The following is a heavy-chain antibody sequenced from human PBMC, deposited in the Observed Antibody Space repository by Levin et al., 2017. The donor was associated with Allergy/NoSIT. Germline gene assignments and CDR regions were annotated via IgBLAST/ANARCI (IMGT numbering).Heavy chain of an antibody. J-gene: IGHJ4*02. V-gene: IGHV3-23*01. Sequence: GGSLRLSCAASGFTFSYYAMSWVRQAPGKGLEWVSALSGSGGGTYYADSVKGRFTISRDNSKNTLYLQMNSLRAEDTAVFYCARGGTGNGDYLDCWGQGTLVTVSS. CDR2: LSGSGGGT. CDR3: ARGGTGNGDYLDC. CDR1: GFTFSYYA. D-gene: IGHD1-1*01.